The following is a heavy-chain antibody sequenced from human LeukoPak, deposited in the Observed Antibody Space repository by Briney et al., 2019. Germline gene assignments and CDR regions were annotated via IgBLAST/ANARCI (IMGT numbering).Heavy chain of an antibody. J-gene: IGHJ4*02. V-gene: IGHV1-69*04. Sequence: ASVKVSCKASGDTFSSYAISWVRQAPGQGLEWMGRIIPIVGVANYAQKFQGRVTIIADKSTSTAYMEQSSLRSEDTAVYYCARVRQDYGDYYFDYWGQGTLVTVSS. CDR1: GDTFSSYA. CDR3: ARVRQDYGDYYFDY. CDR2: IIPIVGVA. D-gene: IGHD4-17*01.